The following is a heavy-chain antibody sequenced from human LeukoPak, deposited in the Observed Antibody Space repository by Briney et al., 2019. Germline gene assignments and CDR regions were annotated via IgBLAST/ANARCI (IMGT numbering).Heavy chain of an antibody. D-gene: IGHD3-10*02. CDR1: GFTFSTYG. CDR2: ISGSGGST. CDR3: AELGITMIGGV. J-gene: IGHJ6*04. V-gene: IGHV3-23*01. Sequence: GGSLRLSCAASGFTFSTYGMSWVRQAPGKGVEWVSGISGSGGSTYYADSVKGRFTISRDNSKNTLYLQINSLRAEDTAVYYCAELGITMIGGVWGKGTTVTISS.